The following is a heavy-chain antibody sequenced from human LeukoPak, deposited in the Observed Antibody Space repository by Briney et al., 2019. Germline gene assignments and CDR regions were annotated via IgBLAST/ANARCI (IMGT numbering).Heavy chain of an antibody. Sequence: GESRKISGKGSVYIFTSYLIGGVRQMPGKGPEWMGIIYPAGCGTRYDPSLEGQVTISDDRSTRTAYLQWSSLRASDTAMYYCARASRAGHNQNFDHWGQGTLVSVSS. CDR3: ARASRAGHNQNFDH. V-gene: IGHV5-51*01. D-gene: IGHD6-13*01. J-gene: IGHJ4*02. CDR1: VYIFTSYL. CDR2: IYPAGCGT.